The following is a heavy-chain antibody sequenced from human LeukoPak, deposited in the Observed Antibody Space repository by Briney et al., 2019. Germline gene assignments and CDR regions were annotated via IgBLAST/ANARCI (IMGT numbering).Heavy chain of an antibody. D-gene: IGHD6-13*01. V-gene: IGHV4-59*08. CDR1: GGSISSYY. Sequence: SETLSLTCTVSGGSISSYYWSWIRQPPGKGLEWIGYIYYSGSTNYNPSLKSRVTISVDTSKNQFSLKLSSVTAADTAVYYCARRWGYSSSVSWFDPWGQGTLVTVSS. J-gene: IGHJ5*02. CDR3: ARRWGYSSSVSWFDP. CDR2: IYYSGST.